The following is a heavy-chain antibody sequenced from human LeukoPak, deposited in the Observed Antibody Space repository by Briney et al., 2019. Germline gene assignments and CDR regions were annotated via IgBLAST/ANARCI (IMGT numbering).Heavy chain of an antibody. CDR3: ARDFSYGSGFDY. J-gene: IGHJ4*02. CDR2: ISNGGSI. Sequence: GGSLRLSCAASGFSISSYALHWVRQAPGKGLQYVSGISNGGSIDYANSVKGRFTISRDNSKNTLYLQMGSLRPEDMAVYYCARDFSYGSGFDYWGQGVLVTVSS. V-gene: IGHV3-64*01. CDR1: GFSISSYA. D-gene: IGHD5-18*01.